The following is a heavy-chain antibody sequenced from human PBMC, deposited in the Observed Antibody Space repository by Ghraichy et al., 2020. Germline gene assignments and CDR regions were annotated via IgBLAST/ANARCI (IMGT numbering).Heavy chain of an antibody. Sequence: SETLSLTCTVSGGSISNNYWSWIRQPPGRGLEWIGYIYSTGTTNYNPSLKSRVTISLDTSKNQFSLELTSVTAADTAMHYCARRNPYYGGNSNFDHWGQGTQVTVS. J-gene: IGHJ4*02. V-gene: IGHV4-4*09. CDR3: ARRNPYYGGNSNFDH. CDR2: IYSTGTT. CDR1: GGSISNNY. D-gene: IGHD4-23*01.